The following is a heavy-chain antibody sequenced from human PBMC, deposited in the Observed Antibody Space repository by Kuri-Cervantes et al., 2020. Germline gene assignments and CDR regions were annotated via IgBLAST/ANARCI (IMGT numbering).Heavy chain of an antibody. CDR2: INPNSGGT. CDR1: GYTFTGYY. D-gene: IGHD4-11*01. Sequence: ASVKVSCKASGYTFTGYYMHWVRQAPGQGLEWMGWINPNSGGTNYAQKFQGRVTMTRDTSISTAYMGLSRLRSDDTAVYYCARVGSNYGAWSVGYYYGMDVWGQGTTVTVSS. J-gene: IGHJ6*02. CDR3: ARVGSNYGAWSVGYYYGMDV. V-gene: IGHV1-2*02.